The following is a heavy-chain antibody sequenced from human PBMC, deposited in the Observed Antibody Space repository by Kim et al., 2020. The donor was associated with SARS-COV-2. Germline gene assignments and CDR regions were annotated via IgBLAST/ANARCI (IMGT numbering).Heavy chain of an antibody. Sequence: SETLSLTCTVSGGSISSYYWSWIRQPPGKGLEWIGYIYYSGSTNYNPSLKSRVTISVDTSKNQFSLKLSSVTAADTAVYYCARVDYYDENNYFDYWGQGTLVTVSS. D-gene: IGHD3-22*01. CDR1: GGSISSYY. J-gene: IGHJ4*02. CDR3: ARVDYYDENNYFDY. CDR2: IYYSGST. V-gene: IGHV4-59*13.